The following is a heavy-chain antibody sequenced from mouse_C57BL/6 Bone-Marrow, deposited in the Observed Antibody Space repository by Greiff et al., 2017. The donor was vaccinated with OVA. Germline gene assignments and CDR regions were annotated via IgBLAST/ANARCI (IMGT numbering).Heavy chain of an antibody. CDR3: TRDRGIYYFDY. V-gene: IGHV5-9-1*02. CDR1: GFTFSSYA. Sequence: EVQLVESGEGLVKPGGSLKLSCAASGFTFSSYAMSWVRQTPEKRLEWVAYISRGGDYIYYADTVKGRFTISRDNARNTLYLQMSSLKSEDTAMYYCTRDRGIYYFDYWGQGTTLTVSS. D-gene: IGHD3-1*01. J-gene: IGHJ2*01. CDR2: ISRGGDYI.